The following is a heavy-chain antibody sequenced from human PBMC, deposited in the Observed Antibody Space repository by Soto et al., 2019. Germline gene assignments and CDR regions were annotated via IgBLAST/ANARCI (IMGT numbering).Heavy chain of an antibody. J-gene: IGHJ6*02. V-gene: IGHV3-33*01. CDR1: GFTFSSYG. CDR3: ARAYLRITIFGVGHYGMDV. D-gene: IGHD3-3*01. CDR2: IRYDGSNK. Sequence: QVQLVESGGGVVQPGRSLRLSCAASGFTFSSYGMHWVRQAPGKGLEWVAVIRYDGSNKYYADSVKGRFTISRDNSKNTLYLQMNSLRAEDTAVYYCARAYLRITIFGVGHYGMDVWGQGTTVTVSS.